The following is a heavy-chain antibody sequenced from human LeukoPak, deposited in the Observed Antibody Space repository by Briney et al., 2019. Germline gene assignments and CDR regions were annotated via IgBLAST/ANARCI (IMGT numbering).Heavy chain of an antibody. CDR1: GFTFSSYG. CDR2: ISGSGGST. V-gene: IGHV3-23*01. Sequence: GGSLRLSCAASGFTFSSYGMSWVRQAPGKGLEWVSAISGSGGSTYYADSVKGRFTISRDNSKNTLYLQMGSLRAEDMAVYYCAREGLGYYYGSGDTGAFDIWGQGTMVTVSS. CDR3: AREGLGYYYGSGDTGAFDI. D-gene: IGHD3-10*01. J-gene: IGHJ3*02.